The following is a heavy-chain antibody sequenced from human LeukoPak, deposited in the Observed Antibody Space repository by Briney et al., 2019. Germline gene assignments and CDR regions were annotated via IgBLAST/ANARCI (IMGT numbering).Heavy chain of an antibody. J-gene: IGHJ5*02. V-gene: IGHV4-34*01. CDR1: GGSFSGYY. CDR2: INHSGST. D-gene: IGHD4-11*01. Sequence: PSETLSLTCAVYGGSFSGYYWSWLRQPPGKGLEWIGEINHSGSTNYNPSLKSRVTISVDTSKNQFSLKLSSVTAADTAVYYCARDHDYSNYLNWFDPWGQGTLVTVSS. CDR3: ARDHDYSNYLNWFDP.